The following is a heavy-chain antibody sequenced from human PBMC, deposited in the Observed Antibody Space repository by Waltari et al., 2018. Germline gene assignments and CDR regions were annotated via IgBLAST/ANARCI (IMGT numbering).Heavy chain of an antibody. Sequence: EVQLVESGGGMKQPGESLRLPCAASGFVFSDYSMNWVRQAPGKGRWWMASISSSTTVNYDADSVKGRFTGSRDNAKNLLFLQPDSLRAEDTAVYYCAREGGFTSWYALQYWGQGSLVTVSS. V-gene: IGHV3-48*01. CDR3: AREGGFTSWYALQY. CDR2: ISSSTTVN. CDR1: GFVFSDYS. J-gene: IGHJ1*01. D-gene: IGHD6-13*01.